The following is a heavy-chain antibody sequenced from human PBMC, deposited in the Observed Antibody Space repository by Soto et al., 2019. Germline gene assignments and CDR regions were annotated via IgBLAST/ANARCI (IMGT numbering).Heavy chain of an antibody. CDR2: IYWDDDK. CDR3: ARRFEWNDLEPRGINWFDP. J-gene: IGHJ5*02. Sequence: SGPTLVNPTQTLTLTCTFSGFSLSTSGVGVGWIRQPPGKALEWLALIYWDDDKRYSPSLKSRLTITKDTSKNQVVLTMTNMDPVDTATYCCARRFEWNDLEPRGINWFDPWGQGTLVTVSS. V-gene: IGHV2-5*02. D-gene: IGHD1-1*01. CDR1: GFSLSTSGVG.